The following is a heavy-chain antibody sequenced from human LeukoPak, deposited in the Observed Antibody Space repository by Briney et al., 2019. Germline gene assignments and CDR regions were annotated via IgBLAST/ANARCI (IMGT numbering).Heavy chain of an antibody. Sequence: SETLSLTCAVYGGSFSGYYWSWIRQPPGKGLEWIGEINHSGSTNYNPSLKSRVTISVDTSKNQFSLKLSSVTAADTAVYYCARGPTPVLRFLEWLLGPLFDHWGQGTLVTVSS. CDR2: INHSGST. D-gene: IGHD3-3*01. J-gene: IGHJ4*02. CDR3: ARGPTPVLRFLEWLLGPLFDH. V-gene: IGHV4-34*01. CDR1: GGSFSGYY.